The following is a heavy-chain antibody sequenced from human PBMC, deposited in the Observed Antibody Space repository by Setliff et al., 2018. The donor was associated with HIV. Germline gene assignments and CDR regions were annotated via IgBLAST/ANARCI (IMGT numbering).Heavy chain of an antibody. Sequence: KASETLSLTCTASGDSINSHYWSWIRQPPGKGLEWIGFTYYSGGTNYNPSLKSRVTISVDTSKNHFSLNMTSVTAADTAIYYCARNGVGDGPFDPWGQGTLVTVSS. CDR3: ARNGVGDGPFDP. CDR1: GDSINSHY. D-gene: IGHD3-3*01. CDR2: TYYSGGT. V-gene: IGHV4-59*11. J-gene: IGHJ5*02.